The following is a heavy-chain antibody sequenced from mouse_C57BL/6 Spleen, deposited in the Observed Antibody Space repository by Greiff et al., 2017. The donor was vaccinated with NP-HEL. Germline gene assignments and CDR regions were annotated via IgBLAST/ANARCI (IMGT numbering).Heavy chain of an antibody. CDR2: IDPETGGT. CDR1: GYTFTDYE. CDR3: TRRYSNYVWFAY. Sequence: QVQLKQSGAELVRPGASVTLSCKASGYTFTDYEMHWVKQTPVHGLEWIGAIDPETGGTAYNQKFKGKAILTADKSSSTAYMELRSLTSEDSAVYYCTRRYSNYVWFAYWGQGTLVTVSA. V-gene: IGHV1-15*01. J-gene: IGHJ3*01. D-gene: IGHD2-5*01.